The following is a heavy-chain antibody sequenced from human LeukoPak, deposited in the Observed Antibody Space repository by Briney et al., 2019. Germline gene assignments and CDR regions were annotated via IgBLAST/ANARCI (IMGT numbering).Heavy chain of an antibody. CDR2: IYYSGST. CDR1: GGSISSYY. V-gene: IGHV4-59*01. D-gene: IGHD4-23*01. CDR3: ARDRRYGGNLWFDP. Sequence: SETLSLTCTVSGGSISSYYWSWIRQPPWKGLEWIGYIYYSGSTNYNPSLKSRVTISVDTSKNQFSLKLSSVTAAVTAVYYCARDRRYGGNLWFDPWGQGTLVTVSS. J-gene: IGHJ5*02.